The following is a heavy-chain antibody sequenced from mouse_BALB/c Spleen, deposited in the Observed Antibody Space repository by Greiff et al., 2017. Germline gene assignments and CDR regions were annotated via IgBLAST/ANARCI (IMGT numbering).Heavy chain of an antibody. D-gene: IGHD2-2*01. CDR2: IDTSDSYT. CDR3: ARWFFPYYAMDY. Sequence: VQLQQSGAELVMPGASVKMSCKASGYTFTDYWMHWVKQRPGQGLEWIGAIDTSDSYTSYNQKFKGKATLTVDESSSTAYMQLSSLTSEDSAVYYCARWFFPYYAMDYWGQGTSVTVSS. V-gene: IGHV1-69*01. J-gene: IGHJ4*01. CDR1: GYTFTDYW.